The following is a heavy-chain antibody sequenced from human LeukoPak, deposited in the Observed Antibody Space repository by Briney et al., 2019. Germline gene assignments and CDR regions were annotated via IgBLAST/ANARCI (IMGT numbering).Heavy chain of an antibody. J-gene: IGHJ4*02. V-gene: IGHV4-39*01. CDR2: IYYSGST. Sequence: ASETLSLTCTVSGGSISSSSYYWGWIRQPPGKGLEWIGSIYYSGSTYYNPSLKSRVTISVDTSKNQFSLKLSSVTAADTAVYYCARHFEAYDFWSGYYHKPNYSDYWGQGTLVTVSS. D-gene: IGHD3-3*01. CDR3: ARHFEAYDFWSGYYHKPNYSDY. CDR1: GGSISSSSYY.